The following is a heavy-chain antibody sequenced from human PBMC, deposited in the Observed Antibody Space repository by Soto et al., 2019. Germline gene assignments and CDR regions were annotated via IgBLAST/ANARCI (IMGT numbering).Heavy chain of an antibody. CDR1: GFVSTNHN. Sequence: GASVKVSCKASGFVSTNHNFHWVRQAPGQSLEWMGRINAGNGNTQYSQNFQGRITFTTDPSASTAFIELTNLRFEDRAIYFCASDYGSNWRLWGQGTLVTVS. D-gene: IGHD6-19*01. V-gene: IGHV1-3*01. CDR2: INAGNGNT. CDR3: ASDYGSNWRL. J-gene: IGHJ4*02.